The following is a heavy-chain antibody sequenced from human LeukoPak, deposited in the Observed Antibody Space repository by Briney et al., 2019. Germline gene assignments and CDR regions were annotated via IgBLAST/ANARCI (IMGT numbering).Heavy chain of an antibody. Sequence: PGGSLRPSCAASGFTFSSYAMSWVRQAPGKGLEWVSAISGSGGSTYYADSVKGRFTISRDNSKNTLYLQMNSLRAEDTAVYYCAKDMRDYVWGSYRYVSYTIDWGQGTLVTVSS. D-gene: IGHD3-16*02. CDR2: ISGSGGST. J-gene: IGHJ4*02. CDR3: AKDMRDYVWGSYRYVSYTID. CDR1: GFTFSSYA. V-gene: IGHV3-23*01.